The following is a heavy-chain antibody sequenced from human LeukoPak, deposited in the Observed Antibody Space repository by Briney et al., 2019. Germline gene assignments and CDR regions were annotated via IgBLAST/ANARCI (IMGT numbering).Heavy chain of an antibody. CDR2: IWYDGSNK. V-gene: IGHV3-33*06. CDR1: GFTFSSYG. J-gene: IGHJ4*02. D-gene: IGHD3-22*01. CDR3: AKAYHAGYDSSGEFDY. Sequence: GGSLRLSCAASGFTFSSYGMHWVRQAPGKGLEWVAVIWYDGSNKYYADSVKGRFTISRDNSKNTLYLQMNSLRAEDTAVYYCAKAYHAGYDSSGEFDYWGQGTLVTVSS.